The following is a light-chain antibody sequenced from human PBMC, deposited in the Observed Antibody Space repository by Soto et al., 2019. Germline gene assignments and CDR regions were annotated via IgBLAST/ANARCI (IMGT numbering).Light chain of an antibody. J-gene: IGLJ1*01. CDR1: SSDVGGYNY. CDR3: SSYSSNTPYV. CDR2: DVS. Sequence: QPVLTQPASVSGSPGQSITISCTGTSSDVGGYNYVSWYQQHPGKAPKLMIYDVSNRPSGVSNRFFGSKSGNTASLTITGLQAEDEADYYCSSYSSNTPYVFGTGTKVTVL. V-gene: IGLV2-14*01.